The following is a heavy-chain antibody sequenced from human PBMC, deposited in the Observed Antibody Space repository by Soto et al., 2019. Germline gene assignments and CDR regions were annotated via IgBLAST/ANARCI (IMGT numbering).Heavy chain of an antibody. CDR1: GYTFTSYY. CDR2: INPSGGST. Sequence: QVQLVQSGAEVKKPGASVKVSCKASGYTFTSYYMHWVRQAPGQGLEWMGIINPSGGSTSYAQKFQGRVTMTRDTSTSTVYMEVSSLRSECTAVYYCARGRGTVWATRVRGVTRPFDYWGQGTLVTVSS. V-gene: IGHV1-46*01. CDR3: ARGRGTVWATRVRGVTRPFDY. D-gene: IGHD3-10*01. J-gene: IGHJ4*02.